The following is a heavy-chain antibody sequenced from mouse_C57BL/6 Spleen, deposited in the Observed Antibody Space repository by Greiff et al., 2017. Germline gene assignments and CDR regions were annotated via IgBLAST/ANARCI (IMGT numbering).Heavy chain of an antibody. D-gene: IGHD2-3*01. CDR3: ARERVYDGYSYYAMDY. J-gene: IGHJ4*01. V-gene: IGHV5-4*01. CDR1: GFTFSSYA. Sequence: EVHLVESGGGLVKPGGSLKLSCAASGFTFSSYAMSWVRQTPEKRLEWVATISDGGSYTYYPDNVKGRFTISRDNAKNNLYLQMSHLKSEDTAMYYGARERVYDGYSYYAMDYWGQGTSVTVSS. CDR2: ISDGGSYT.